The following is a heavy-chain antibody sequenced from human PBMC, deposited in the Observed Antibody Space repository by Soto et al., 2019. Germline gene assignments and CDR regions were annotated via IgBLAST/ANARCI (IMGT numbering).Heavy chain of an antibody. CDR3: VRVALNGGPNWLDP. J-gene: IGHJ5*02. V-gene: IGHV4-30-4*01. D-gene: IGHD3-16*01. CDR1: GGSISSGDYY. CDR2: IYYSGST. Sequence: SETLSLTCTVSGGSISSGDYYGSWIRQPPGKGLEWIGYIYYSGSTYYNPSLKSRVTISVDTSKNQFSLKLSSVTAADTAVYYCVRVALNGGPNWLDPWGQGTLVTVSS.